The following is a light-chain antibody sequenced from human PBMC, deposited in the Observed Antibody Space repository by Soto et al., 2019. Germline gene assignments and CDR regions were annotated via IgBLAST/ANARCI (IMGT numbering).Light chain of an antibody. V-gene: IGKV3-20*01. CDR1: PTITNNY. CDR3: QQYGTSPIT. J-gene: IGKJ5*01. Sequence: EIVLTQSPGTLSLSPGERATLPCRASPTITNNYLAWYQQKPGQAPRLLIYGASSRVTGIPDRFSGSGSGTDFTLTISRLEPEDFVVYYCQQYGTSPITFGQGTRLEIK. CDR2: GAS.